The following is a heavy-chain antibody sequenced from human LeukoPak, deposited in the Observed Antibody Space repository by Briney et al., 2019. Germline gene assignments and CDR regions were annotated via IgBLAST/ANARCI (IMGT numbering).Heavy chain of an antibody. CDR1: GFTFSSYS. V-gene: IGHV3-48*04. Sequence: GGSLRLSCAASGFTFSSYSMNWVRQAPGKGLEWVSYISSSSSTIYYADSVKGRFTISRDNAKNSLYLQMNSLRAEDTAVYYCAFEWFGELYDLARFNWYFDLWGRGTLVTVSS. CDR3: AFEWFGELYDLARFNWYFDL. CDR2: ISSSSSTI. D-gene: IGHD3-10*01. J-gene: IGHJ2*01.